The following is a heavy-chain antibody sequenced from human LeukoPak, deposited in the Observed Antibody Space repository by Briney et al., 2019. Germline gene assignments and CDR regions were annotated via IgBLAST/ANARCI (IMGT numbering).Heavy chain of an antibody. J-gene: IGHJ4*02. D-gene: IGHD5-18*01. CDR3: ASQGKTWIQLWFDY. Sequence: GGSLRLSCAASGFTSSSYAMSWVRQAPGKGLEWVSGISGSGGSTYYADSVKGRFTISRDNSKNTFYLQMNSLRAEDTAVYYCASQGKTWIQLWFDYWGQGTLVTVSS. CDR1: GFTSSSYA. CDR2: ISGSGGST. V-gene: IGHV3-23*01.